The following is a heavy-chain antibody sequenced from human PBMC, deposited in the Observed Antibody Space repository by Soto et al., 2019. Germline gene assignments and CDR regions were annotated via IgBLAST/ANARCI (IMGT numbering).Heavy chain of an antibody. CDR1: GGSINSVNSY. CDR2: VFHTGPS. CDR3: ARDHATCTGTTCYFAGNWFDP. J-gene: IGHJ5*02. V-gene: IGHV4-31*03. Sequence: SETLSLTCTVSGGSINSVNSYWSWIRQHPGRGLEWIGHVFHTGPSYYNPSLKSRVSISLDASQNQVSLKLDSVTAADTAVYYCARDHATCTGTTCYFAGNWFDPWGQGTLVTVSS. D-gene: IGHD2-8*02.